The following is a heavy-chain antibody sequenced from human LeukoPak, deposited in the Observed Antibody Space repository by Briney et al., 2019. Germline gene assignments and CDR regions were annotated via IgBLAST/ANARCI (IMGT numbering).Heavy chain of an antibody. Sequence: SETLSLTCTVSGGSISSSSYYWGWIRQPPGKGLEWIGSIYYSGSTYYNPSLKSRVTISVDTSKNQFSLKLSSVTAADTAAYYCARRAMITFGGVIVSFRDYWGQGTLVTVSS. J-gene: IGHJ4*02. D-gene: IGHD3-16*02. CDR2: IYYSGST. CDR1: GGSISSSSYY. V-gene: IGHV4-39*01. CDR3: ARRAMITFGGVIVSFRDY.